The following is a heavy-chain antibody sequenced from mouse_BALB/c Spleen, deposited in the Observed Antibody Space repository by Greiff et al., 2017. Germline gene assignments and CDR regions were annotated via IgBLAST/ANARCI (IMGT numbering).Heavy chain of an antibody. CDR3: ASTTVAYAMDY. CDR1: GYSITSDYA. Sequence: EVKLLESGPGLVKPSQSLSLTCTVTGYSITSDYAWNWIRQFPGNKLEWMGYISYSGSTSYNPSLKSRISITRDTSKNQFFLQLNSVTTEDTATYYCASTTVAYAMDYWGQGTSVTVSS. CDR2: ISYSGST. V-gene: IGHV3-2*02. D-gene: IGHD1-1*01. J-gene: IGHJ4*01.